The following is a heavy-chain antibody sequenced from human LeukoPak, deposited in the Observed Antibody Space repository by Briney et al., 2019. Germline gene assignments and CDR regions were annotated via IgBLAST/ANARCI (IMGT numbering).Heavy chain of an antibody. CDR1: GGSISSYY. D-gene: IGHD5-24*01. J-gene: IGHJ4*02. Sequence: SETLSLTCTVSGGSISSYYWSWIRQPPGKGLEWIGYIYYSGSTNYNPSLKSRVTISVDTSNNQFSLKLSSVTAADTAVYYCARGRRDGYNAPPVYFDYWGQGTLVTVSS. CDR2: IYYSGST. V-gene: IGHV4-59*01. CDR3: ARGRRDGYNAPPVYFDY.